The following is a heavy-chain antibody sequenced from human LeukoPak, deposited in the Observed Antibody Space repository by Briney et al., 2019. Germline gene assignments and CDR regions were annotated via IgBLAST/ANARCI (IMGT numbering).Heavy chain of an antibody. CDR2: INWNGGTT. J-gene: IGHJ4*02. CDR3: MRGNTYFDY. CDR1: GFTFDDYG. Sequence: GGSLRLSCAASGFTFDDYGMSWVRQAPGKGLEWVSSINWNGGTTSHADSVKGRFTISRDNAKNSLFMQMNSLRAEDTAFYYCMRGNTYFDYWGQGVLVTVSS. D-gene: IGHD2/OR15-2a*01. V-gene: IGHV3-20*04.